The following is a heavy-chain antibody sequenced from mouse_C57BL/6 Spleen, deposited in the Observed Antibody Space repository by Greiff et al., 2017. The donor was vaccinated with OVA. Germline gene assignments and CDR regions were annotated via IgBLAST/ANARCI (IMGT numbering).Heavy chain of an antibody. D-gene: IGHD2-2*01. V-gene: IGHV1-50*01. CDR2: IDPSDSYT. Sequence: QVQLQQPGAERVKPGASVKLSCKASGYTFTSYWMQWVKQRPGQGLEWIGEIDPSDSYTNYNQKFKGKATLTVDTSSSTAYMQLSSLTSEDSAVYYCARWGMVTTRAMDYWGQGTSVTVSS. CDR1: GYTFTSYW. CDR3: ARWGMVTTRAMDY. J-gene: IGHJ4*01.